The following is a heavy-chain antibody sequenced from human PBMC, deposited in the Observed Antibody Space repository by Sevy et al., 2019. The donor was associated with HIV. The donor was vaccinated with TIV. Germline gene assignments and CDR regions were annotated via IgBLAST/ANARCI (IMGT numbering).Heavy chain of an antibody. CDR3: ARDSKADYNYGLEEMMAY. CDR1: GFTFSSYW. CDR2: INQDGSEK. D-gene: IGHD3-16*01. Sequence: GGSLRLSCAASGFTFSSYWMSWVRQAPGKGLEWVANINQDGSEKHYGNSVKGRVIISRDSSKNSLFLQVHSLRVEDTAVYYCARDSKADYNYGLEEMMAYWGQGTLVTVSS. J-gene: IGHJ4*02. V-gene: IGHV3-7*01.